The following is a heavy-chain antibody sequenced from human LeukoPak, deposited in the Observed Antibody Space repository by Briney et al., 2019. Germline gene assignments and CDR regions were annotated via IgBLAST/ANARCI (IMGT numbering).Heavy chain of an antibody. V-gene: IGHV3-48*02. CDR3: ARDIPPNCSGGDCYSL. CDR1: GFTFSSYS. J-gene: IGHJ4*02. CDR2: ISSGSSTI. D-gene: IGHD2-15*01. Sequence: PGGSLRLSCAASGFTFSSYSMNWVRQAPGKGLEWVSYISSGSSTIYYADSVKGRFTVSRDNAKNSLYLHMNSLRDEDTAVYYCARDIPPNCSGGDCYSLWGQGTLVTVSS.